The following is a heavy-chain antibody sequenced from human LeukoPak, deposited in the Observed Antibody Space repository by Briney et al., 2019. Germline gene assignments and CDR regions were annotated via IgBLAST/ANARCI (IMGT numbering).Heavy chain of an antibody. CDR3: ARTYSSSSSYSDF. CDR2: IYYSGST. Sequence: SETLSLTCTVSGGSISSYYWSWIQQSPGKGLEWIGYIYYSGSTNYNPSLKSRVTISVETSKNQFSLNLTSVTAADTAVYYCARTYSSSSSYSDFWGQGTLVTVSS. CDR1: GGSISSYY. J-gene: IGHJ4*02. D-gene: IGHD6-6*01. V-gene: IGHV4-59*01.